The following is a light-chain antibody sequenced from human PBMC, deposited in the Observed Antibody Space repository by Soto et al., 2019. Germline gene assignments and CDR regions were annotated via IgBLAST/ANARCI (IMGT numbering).Light chain of an antibody. CDR1: QSVSCSV. J-gene: IGKJ1*01. V-gene: IGKV3-20*01. Sequence: ESVLTQSPGTLSLSPGERATLSCRASQSVSCSVFAWYQLKPGQAPRLLIYGASSRATGITDRFSGSGSATEFPLTLSLPEPEASAADYYQQSDSTPWSFDQGIKVEIK. CDR2: GAS. CDR3: QQSDSTPWS.